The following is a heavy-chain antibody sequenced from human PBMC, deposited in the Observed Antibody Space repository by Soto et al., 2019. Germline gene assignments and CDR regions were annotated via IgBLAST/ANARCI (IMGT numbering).Heavy chain of an antibody. CDR2: ISGSSSTI. Sequence: GGSLRLSCAASGFTFSSYSMNWVRQAPGKGLEWLSYISGSSSTIKYADSVKGRFTVSRDNAENSLYLQMNSLRAEDAVVYYCASATLLPYFDYWGPGTLVTVSS. V-gene: IGHV3-48*01. D-gene: IGHD2-21*02. CDR3: ASATLLPYFDY. CDR1: GFTFSSYS. J-gene: IGHJ4*02.